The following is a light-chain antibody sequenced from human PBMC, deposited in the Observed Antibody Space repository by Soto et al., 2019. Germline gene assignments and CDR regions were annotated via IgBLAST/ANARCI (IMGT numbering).Light chain of an antibody. CDR2: QVS. CDR3: SSYVGSKV. J-gene: IGLJ2*01. Sequence: LTQPPSASGSPGQSVTISCTGSSSDIGGYNYVSWYQQHPGKAPKLIIYQVSKRPSGVPDRFSGSKSGNTASLTVSGLQAEDEADYYCSSYVGSKVFGGGTKVTVL. CDR1: SSDIGGYNY. V-gene: IGLV2-8*01.